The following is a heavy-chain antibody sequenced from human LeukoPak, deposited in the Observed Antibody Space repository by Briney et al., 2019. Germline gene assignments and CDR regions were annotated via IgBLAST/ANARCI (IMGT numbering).Heavy chain of an antibody. CDR2: MNPNSGNT. D-gene: IGHD3-3*01. CDR3: ARLHYDFWSGYYFDY. V-gene: IGHV1-8*01. J-gene: IGHJ4*02. CDR1: GYTFTSYD. Sequence: ASVKVSCKASGYTFTSYDINRVRQATGQGLEWMGWMNPNSGNTGYARKFQGRVTMTRNTSISTAYMELSSLRSEDTAVYYCARLHYDFWSGYYFDYWGQGTLVTVSS.